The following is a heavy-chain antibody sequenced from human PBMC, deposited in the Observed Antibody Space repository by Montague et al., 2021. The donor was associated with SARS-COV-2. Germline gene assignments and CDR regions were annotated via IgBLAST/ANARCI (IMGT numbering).Heavy chain of an antibody. D-gene: IGHD3-3*01. CDR3: ARDQTVLEWIWYGMDV. CDR2: IYYSGST. CDR1: GRSISSYY. J-gene: IGHJ6*02. Sequence: SETLSLTCTVSGRSISSYYWGWVRQPPGKGLEWIGYIYYSGSTNYNPSLKSRVTTSVDMSSSQFSLYLTSVTAADAAVYYCARDQTVLEWIWYGMDVWGPGTTVTVSS. V-gene: IGHV4-59*12.